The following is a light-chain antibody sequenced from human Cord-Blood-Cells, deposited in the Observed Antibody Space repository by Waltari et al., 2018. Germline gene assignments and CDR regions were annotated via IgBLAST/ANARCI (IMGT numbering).Light chain of an antibody. Sequence: DIVLTQSPDSLAGSLGERATINCKSSQSVLYSSHNKNYLAWYQQKPGQPPKLLIYWASTRESGVPDRFSGSGSETDVTLTISSVQAEDVAVYYCQQYYGTPSGFGGGTKVEIK. CDR3: QQYYGTPSG. CDR1: QSVLYSSHNKNY. CDR2: WAS. J-gene: IGKJ4*01. V-gene: IGKV4-1*01.